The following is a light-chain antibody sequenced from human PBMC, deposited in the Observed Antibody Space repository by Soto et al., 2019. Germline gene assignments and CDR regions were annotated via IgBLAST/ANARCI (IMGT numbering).Light chain of an antibody. CDR3: QQSYSTPS. CDR1: QSISSY. J-gene: IGKJ4*01. Sequence: DIQMTQSPSSLSAYEEDRVTITCRASQSISSYLNWYQQKPGKAPKLLIYAASSLQSGVPSRFSGSGSGTDFTLTISSLQPEDFATYYCQQSYSTPSFGGGTNVDNK. CDR2: AAS. V-gene: IGKV1-39*01.